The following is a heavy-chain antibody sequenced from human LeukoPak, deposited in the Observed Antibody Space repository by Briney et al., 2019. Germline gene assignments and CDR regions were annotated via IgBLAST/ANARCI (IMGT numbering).Heavy chain of an antibody. CDR1: GGSISSYY. V-gene: IGHV4-59*01. D-gene: IGHD3-9*01. CDR3: ASRDRYFDWSPFDY. J-gene: IGHJ4*02. Sequence: PSETLSLTCTVSGGSISSYYWSWIRQPPGKGLEWIGYIYYSGSTNYNPSLKSRVTISVDTSKNQFSLKLSSVTAADTAVYYCASRDRYFDWSPFDYWGQGTLVTVSS. CDR2: IYYSGST.